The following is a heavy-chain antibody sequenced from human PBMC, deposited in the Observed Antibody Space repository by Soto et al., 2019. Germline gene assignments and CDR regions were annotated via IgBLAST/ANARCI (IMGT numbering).Heavy chain of an antibody. Sequence: EVQLLESGGGLVQPGGSLRLSCAASGFTFSSYAMSWVRQAPGKRLEWVSAISGSGGSTYYADSVKGRFTISRDNSKNTLYLQMNSLRAEDTAVYYCAKTVVVSAAMSVPFDPWGQGTLVTVSS. CDR3: AKTVVVSAAMSVPFDP. D-gene: IGHD2-2*01. CDR2: ISGSGGST. J-gene: IGHJ5*02. CDR1: GFTFSSYA. V-gene: IGHV3-23*01.